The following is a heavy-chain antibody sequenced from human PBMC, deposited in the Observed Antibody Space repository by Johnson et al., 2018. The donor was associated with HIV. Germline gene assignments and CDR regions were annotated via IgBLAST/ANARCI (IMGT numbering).Heavy chain of an antibody. CDR1: GFTFDDYG. Sequence: MQLVESGGGVVRPGGSLRLSCAASGFTFDDYGMSWVRQAPGKGLEWVSGINWNGGSTGYADSVKGRFTISRDNAKNSRYLQMNSLRAEDTALYYCARDPTIAWDLKGDAFDIWGQGTMVTVSS. V-gene: IGHV3-20*04. J-gene: IGHJ3*02. CDR3: ARDPTIAWDLKGDAFDI. D-gene: IGHD1-26*01. CDR2: INWNGGST.